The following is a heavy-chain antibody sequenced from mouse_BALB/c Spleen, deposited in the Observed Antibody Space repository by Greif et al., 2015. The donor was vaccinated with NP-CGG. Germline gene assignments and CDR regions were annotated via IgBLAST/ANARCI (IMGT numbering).Heavy chain of an antibody. V-gene: IGHV5-12-2*01. D-gene: IGHD1-2*01. Sequence: DVMLVESGGGLVQPGGSLKLSCAASGFTFSSYTMSWVRQTPEKRLEWVAYISNGGGSTYYPDTVKGRFTISRDNAKNTLYLQMSSLKSEDTAMYYCARQDVYYGYRYFDYWGQGTTLTVSS. J-gene: IGHJ2*01. CDR1: GFTFSSYT. CDR2: ISNGGGST. CDR3: ARQDVYYGYRYFDY.